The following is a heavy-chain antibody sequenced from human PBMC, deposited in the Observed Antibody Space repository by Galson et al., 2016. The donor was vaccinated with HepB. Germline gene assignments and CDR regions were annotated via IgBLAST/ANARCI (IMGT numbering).Heavy chain of an antibody. Sequence: CAISGDSVSSDVGVWNWIRQSPSRGLEWLGRTYYRSHWYYDYAVAVKTRLVINPDTSRNQFSLQLSSVTPDDTAVYWCARDAPGSSYFDYWSQGTVVTVSS. CDR2: TYYRSHWYY. D-gene: IGHD1-14*01. V-gene: IGHV6-1*01. J-gene: IGHJ4*02. CDR3: ARDAPGSSYFDY. CDR1: GDSVSSDVGV.